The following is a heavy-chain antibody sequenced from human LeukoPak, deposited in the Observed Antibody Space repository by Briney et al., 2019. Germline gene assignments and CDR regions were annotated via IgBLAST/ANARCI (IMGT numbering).Heavy chain of an antibody. CDR1: GGSISSFY. Sequence: SETLSLTCTVSGGSISSFYWSWIRQPPGKGLEWIGYIYYTGSTNYNPFLKSRVTMSVDTSKIQFSLRLSSVTAADTAVYYCARRTSSWNDWYFDLWGRGTLVTVSS. CDR2: IYYTGST. CDR3: ARRTSSWNDWYFDL. J-gene: IGHJ2*01. V-gene: IGHV4-59*01. D-gene: IGHD6-13*01.